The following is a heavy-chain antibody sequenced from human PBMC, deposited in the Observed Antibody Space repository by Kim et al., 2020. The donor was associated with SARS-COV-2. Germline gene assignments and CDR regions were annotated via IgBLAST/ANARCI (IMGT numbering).Heavy chain of an antibody. CDR2: ISSSGSTI. CDR1: GFTFSDYY. CDR3: ARDLYCSSTSCYIRGAFDI. Sequence: GGSLRLSCAASGFTFSDYYMSWIRQAPGKGLEWVSYISSSGSTIYYADSVKGRFTISRDNAKNSLYLQMNSLRAEDTAVYYCARDLYCSSTSCYIRGAFDIWGQGTMVTVSS. D-gene: IGHD2-2*02. V-gene: IGHV3-11*01. J-gene: IGHJ3*02.